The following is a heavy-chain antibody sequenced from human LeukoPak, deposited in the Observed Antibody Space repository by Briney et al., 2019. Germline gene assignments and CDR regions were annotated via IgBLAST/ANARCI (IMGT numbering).Heavy chain of an antibody. D-gene: IGHD3-3*01. V-gene: IGHV1-8*01. CDR3: ARGIRDFWSGSKYYYYYYMDV. CDR1: GYTFTSYD. CDR2: MNPNSGNT. Sequence: ASVKVSCKASGYTFTSYDINWVRQATGQGLEWMGWMNPNSGNTGYAQKFQGRVTMTRDTSISTAYMELSSLRSEDTAVYYCARGIRDFWSGSKYYYYYYMDVWGKGTTVTVSS. J-gene: IGHJ6*03.